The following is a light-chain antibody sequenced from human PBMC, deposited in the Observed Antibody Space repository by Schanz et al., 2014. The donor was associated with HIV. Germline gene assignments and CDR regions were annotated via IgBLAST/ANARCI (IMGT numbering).Light chain of an antibody. CDR3: QQYNNYPLT. CDR2: AAS. CDR1: QTISSS. J-gene: IGKJ1*01. Sequence: DIQLTQSPALLSASVGDRVTITCRASQTISSSLAWYQQRPGKAPKVLIYAASSLQPGAPSRFSGSGSGTEFTLTISSLQPEDFATYYCQQYNNYPLTFGLGTKVAIK. V-gene: IGKV1-9*01.